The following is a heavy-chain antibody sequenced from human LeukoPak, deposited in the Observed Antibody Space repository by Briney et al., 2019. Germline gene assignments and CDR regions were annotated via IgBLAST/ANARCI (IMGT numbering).Heavy chain of an antibody. CDR1: GFTFDDYG. CDR3: ARDSLIAASAYYYYMDV. J-gene: IGHJ6*03. CDR2: INWNGGST. Sequence: GGSLRLSCAASGFTFDDYGMSWVRQPPGKGLEWVSGINWNGGSTGYADSVKGRFTISRDNAKNSLYLQMNSLRAEDTALYYCARDSLIAASAYYYYMDVWGKGTTVTVYS. V-gene: IGHV3-20*04. D-gene: IGHD6-6*01.